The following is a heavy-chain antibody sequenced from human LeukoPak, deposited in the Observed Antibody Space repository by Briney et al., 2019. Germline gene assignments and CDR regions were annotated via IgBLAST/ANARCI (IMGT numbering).Heavy chain of an antibody. Sequence: KPSETLSLTXSVSGGSISRGPYYWSWIRQPAGKGLEWIGRIYTSGRTNYNPSFQSRVSMSVDTSKNQFSLKLRSVTAADTGVYYCARAYDGSEHRVGTFNYWGQGTQVTVSS. D-gene: IGHD1-26*01. V-gene: IGHV4-61*02. CDR1: GGSISRGPYY. CDR3: ARAYDGSEHRVGTFNY. J-gene: IGHJ4*02. CDR2: IYTSGRT.